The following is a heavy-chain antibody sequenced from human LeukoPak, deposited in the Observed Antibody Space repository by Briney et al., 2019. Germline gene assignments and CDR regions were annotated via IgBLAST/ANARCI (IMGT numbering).Heavy chain of an antibody. CDR3: ARDYYYYNSGSPLFDY. CDR2: IHTSGST. D-gene: IGHD3-10*01. J-gene: IGHJ4*02. CDR1: GGSISSYY. Sequence: SETLSLTCTVSGGSISSYYWSWIRQPAGKGLEWIGRIHTSGSTNYNPSLKSRVIMSVDTSKNQFSLKLSSVTAADTAVYYCARDYYYYNSGSPLFDYWGQGTLVTVSS. V-gene: IGHV4-4*07.